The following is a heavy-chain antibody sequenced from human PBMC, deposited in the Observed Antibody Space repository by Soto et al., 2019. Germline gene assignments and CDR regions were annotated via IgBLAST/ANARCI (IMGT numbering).Heavy chain of an antibody. CDR3: ESYAWGTFPFFAQ. CDR2: IWYSGTS. J-gene: IGHJ4*02. V-gene: IGHV4-59*01. CDR1: GASISSYD. D-gene: IGHD3-10*01. Sequence: SETLSLTCAVSGASISSYDWNWIRQAPGKGLEWIGNIWYSGTSNYNPSLKSRVTISLDTSKNLFSLMLTSVTAADTAVFYCESYAWGTFPFFAQGGRGALVPVSS.